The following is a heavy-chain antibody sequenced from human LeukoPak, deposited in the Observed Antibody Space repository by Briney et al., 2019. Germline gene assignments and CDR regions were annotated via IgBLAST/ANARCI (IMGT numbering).Heavy chain of an antibody. V-gene: IGHV4-39*01. CDR2: IYYSGST. J-gene: IGHJ2*01. CDR1: GGSISSSSYY. Sequence: SETLSLTCTVSGGSISSSSYYWGWIRQPPGKGLEWIGSIYYSGSTYYNASLKSRVTISVDTSKNQFSLKLSSVTAADTAVYYCARTPFSSAWYALDWYFDLWGRGTLVTVSS. D-gene: IGHD6-19*01. CDR3: ARTPFSSAWYALDWYFDL.